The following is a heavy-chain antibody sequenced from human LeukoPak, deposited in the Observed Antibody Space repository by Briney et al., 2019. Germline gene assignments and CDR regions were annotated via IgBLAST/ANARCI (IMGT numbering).Heavy chain of an antibody. J-gene: IGHJ6*03. CDR2: INHSGST. D-gene: IGHD3-9*01. Sequence: SETLSLTCTVSGGSISSYYWSWIRQPPGKGLEWIGEINHSGSTNYNPSLKSRVTISVDTSKNQFSLKLSSVTAADTAVYYCARRNNYDILTGYYSYYYYMDVWGKGTTVTISS. V-gene: IGHV4-34*01. CDR1: GGSISSYY. CDR3: ARRNNYDILTGYYSYYYYMDV.